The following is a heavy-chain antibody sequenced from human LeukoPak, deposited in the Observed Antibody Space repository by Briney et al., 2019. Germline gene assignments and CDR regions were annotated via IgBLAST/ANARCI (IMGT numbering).Heavy chain of an antibody. Sequence: PGGSLRLSCAAAGFTVSFNYMSLVRHAPAKVLEWISVIYSGGSTYYADSVKGRFTISRDDSKNTLYLQMNSLRAEDTAIYYCARAQWRTYSYYYMDVWGKGTTVTVSS. D-gene: IGHD6-19*01. CDR3: ARAQWRTYSYYYMDV. J-gene: IGHJ6*03. CDR1: GFTVSFNY. V-gene: IGHV3-53*01. CDR2: IYSGGST.